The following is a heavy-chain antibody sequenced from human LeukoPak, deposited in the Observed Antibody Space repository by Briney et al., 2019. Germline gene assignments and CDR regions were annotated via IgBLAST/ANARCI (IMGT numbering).Heavy chain of an antibody. CDR3: ARDSYSSSWYRGNYYYYMDV. CDR1: GFTFSDYY. D-gene: IGHD6-13*01. J-gene: IGHJ6*03. CDR2: ISSSCSTI. V-gene: IGHV3-11*01. Sequence: GGSLRLSCAASGFTFSDYYMSWIRQAPGKGLEGVSYISSSCSTIYYADSVKGRFTISRDNAKNSLYLQMNSLRAEDTAVYYCARDSYSSSWYRGNYYYYMDVWGKGTTVTVSS.